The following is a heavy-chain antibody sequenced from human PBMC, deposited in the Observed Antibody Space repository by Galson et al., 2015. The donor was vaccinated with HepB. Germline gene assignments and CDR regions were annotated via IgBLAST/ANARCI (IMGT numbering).Heavy chain of an antibody. V-gene: IGHV1-69-2*01. D-gene: IGHD2-2*01. Sequence: VKVSCKVSGYTFTDYYMHWVQQAPGKGLEWMGLVDPEDGETIYAEKFQGRVTVTADTSTDTAYMELSSLRSEDTAVYYCATQIVVVPAATNNWFDPWGQGTLVTVSS. CDR1: GYTFTDYY. J-gene: IGHJ5*02. CDR2: VDPEDGET. CDR3: ATQIVVVPAATNNWFDP.